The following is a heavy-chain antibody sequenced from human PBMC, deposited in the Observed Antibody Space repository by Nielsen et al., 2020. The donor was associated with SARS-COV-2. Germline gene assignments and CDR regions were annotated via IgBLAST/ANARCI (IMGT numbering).Heavy chain of an antibody. D-gene: IGHD2-15*01. V-gene: IGHV3-30*18. Sequence: GESLKISCAASGFTFSTYGMHWVRQAPGKGLEWVAAILYDGSNKYYVDSVKGRFTISRDNSKNTLYLQMSSLREEDTAVYYCAKDWTAIVVVPSGGVDYWGQGTRVTVSS. CDR2: ILYDGSNK. CDR1: GFTFSTYG. CDR3: AKDWTAIVVVPSGGVDY. J-gene: IGHJ4*02.